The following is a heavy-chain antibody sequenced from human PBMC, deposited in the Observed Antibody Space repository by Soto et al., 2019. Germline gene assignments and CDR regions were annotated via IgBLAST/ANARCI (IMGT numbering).Heavy chain of an antibody. CDR3: AGEYYYGSGGAY. CDR2: ISAYNGNT. CDR1: GYTFTSSG. J-gene: IGHJ4*02. D-gene: IGHD3-10*01. V-gene: IGHV1-18*01. Sequence: QVQLVQSGAEVKKPGASVKVSCKASGYTFTSSGISWVRQAPGQGLEWMGWISAYNGNTNYVQKLQGRGTMTTDTTTSTAYMELRSLRSDDTAVYYCAGEYYYGSGGAYWGQGTLVTVSS.